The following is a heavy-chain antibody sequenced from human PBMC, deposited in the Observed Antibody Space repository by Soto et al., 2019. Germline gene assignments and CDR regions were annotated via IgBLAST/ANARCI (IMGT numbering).Heavy chain of an antibody. CDR1: GYTFTSYA. CDR2: INAGNGNT. V-gene: IGHV1-3*01. CDR3: ARAGEDYVWGSYRDEQNFDY. Sequence: ASVKVSCKASGYTFTSYAMHWVRQAPGQRLEWMGWINAGNGNTKYSQKFQGRVTITRDTSASTAYMELSSLRSEDTAVYYCARAGEDYVWGSYRDEQNFDYWGQGTLVTVSS. D-gene: IGHD3-16*02. J-gene: IGHJ4*02.